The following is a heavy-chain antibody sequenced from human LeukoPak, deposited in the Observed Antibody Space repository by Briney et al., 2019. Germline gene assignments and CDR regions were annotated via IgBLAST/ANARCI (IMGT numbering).Heavy chain of an antibody. CDR1: GGSISSSSYY. Sequence: SETLSLICTVSGGSISSSSYYWGWIRQPPGKGLEWIGSIYYSGSTYYNPSLKSRVTISVDTSKNQFSLKLSSVTAADTAVYYCARQTYYDILTRMYYFDYWGQGTLVTVSS. V-gene: IGHV4-39*07. D-gene: IGHD3-9*01. CDR3: ARQTYYDILTRMYYFDY. J-gene: IGHJ4*02. CDR2: IYYSGST.